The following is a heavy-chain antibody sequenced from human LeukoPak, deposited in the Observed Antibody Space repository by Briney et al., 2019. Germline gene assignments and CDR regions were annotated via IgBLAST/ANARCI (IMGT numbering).Heavy chain of an antibody. CDR1: GFTVVDYS. Sequence: GGSLRLSCTVSGFTVVDYSMTWVRQGPGKGLEWVGLVGTSIVGGTREYAASVKGRFTISRDDSKKTAYLQMSSLKSEDTGVYSRTSIAGKVGDHGPTDIWGQGTTIIVSS. CDR2: VGTSIVGGTR. CDR3: TSIAGKVGDHGPTDI. J-gene: IGHJ3*02. V-gene: IGHV3-49*04. D-gene: IGHD3-16*01.